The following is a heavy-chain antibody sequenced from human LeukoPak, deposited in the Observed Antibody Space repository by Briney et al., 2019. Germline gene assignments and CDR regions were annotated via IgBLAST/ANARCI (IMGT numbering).Heavy chain of an antibody. V-gene: IGHV4-38-2*01. CDR3: ARKLYGGYRFDY. CDR1: GYSISSGYY. CDR2: IYHSGST. D-gene: IGHD4-17*01. J-gene: IGHJ4*02. Sequence: PSETLSLTCAVSGYSISSGYYWGWIRQPPGKGLEWIGSIYHSGSTYYNPSLKSRVTISVDTSKNQFSLKLSSVTAADTAVYYCARKLYGGYRFDYWGQGTLVTVSS.